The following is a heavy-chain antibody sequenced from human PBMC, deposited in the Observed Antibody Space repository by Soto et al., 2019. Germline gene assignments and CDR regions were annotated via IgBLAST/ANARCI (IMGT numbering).Heavy chain of an antibody. D-gene: IGHD1-26*01. CDR3: ARGGGWGVSFDY. J-gene: IGHJ4*02. V-gene: IGHV4-30-4*01. CDR1: GGSISSGDYY. Sequence: QVQLQESGPGLVKPSQTLSLTCTVSGGSISSGDYYWNWIRQPPGKGLEWIGYIYYTGSTYYNPSLKGRVTISVDTSKNQFSLKLKSVTAADTAVYYCARGGGWGVSFDYWGQGTLVSVSS. CDR2: IYYTGST.